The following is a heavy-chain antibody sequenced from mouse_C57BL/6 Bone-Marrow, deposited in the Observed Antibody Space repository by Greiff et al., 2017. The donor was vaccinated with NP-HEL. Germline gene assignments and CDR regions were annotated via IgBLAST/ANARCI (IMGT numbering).Heavy chain of an antibody. J-gene: IGHJ3*01. Sequence: QVQLKQSGPELVKPGASVKISCKASGYAFSSSWMNWVKRRPGKGLEWIGRIYPGDGDTNYNGKFKGKATLTADKSSSTAYMQLSSLTSEDSAVYFCARSLYGYQAWFAYWGQGTLVTVSA. V-gene: IGHV1-82*01. CDR1: GYAFSSSW. D-gene: IGHD2-2*01. CDR2: IYPGDGDT. CDR3: ARSLYGYQAWFAY.